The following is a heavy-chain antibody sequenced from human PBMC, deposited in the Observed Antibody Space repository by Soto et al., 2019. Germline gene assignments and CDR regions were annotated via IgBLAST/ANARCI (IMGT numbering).Heavy chain of an antibody. CDR2: ISYDGINK. Sequence: SLRLSCTASGFTFIIYGMHWVRQVPGKGLEWVAVISYDGINKYYADSVKGRFTISRDNAKNSLYLQMNSLRAEDTAVYYCARDQNDFWSGYSYWGQGTLVTVSS. CDR1: GFTFIIYG. V-gene: IGHV3-30*03. CDR3: ARDQNDFWSGYSY. J-gene: IGHJ4*02. D-gene: IGHD3-3*01.